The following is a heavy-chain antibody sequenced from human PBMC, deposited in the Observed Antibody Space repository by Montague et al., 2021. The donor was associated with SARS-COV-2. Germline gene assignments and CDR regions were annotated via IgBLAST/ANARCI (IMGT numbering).Heavy chain of an antibody. J-gene: IGHJ5*02. D-gene: IGHD2-21*01. CDR2: IHYSGTT. CDR1: GGSISTYY. CDR3: ARDHSS. V-gene: IGHV4-59*12. Sequence: SETLSLTCSVSGGSISTYYWSWIRQPPGKGLEWIGYIHYSGTTYYNPSLESRVTISVDTSKNQFSLKLRSVTAADTAVFYCARDHSSWGQGTLVTVSS.